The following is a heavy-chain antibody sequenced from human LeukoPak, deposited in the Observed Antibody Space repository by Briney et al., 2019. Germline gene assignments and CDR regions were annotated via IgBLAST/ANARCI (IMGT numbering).Heavy chain of an antibody. CDR3: ARGPTRYYFDY. J-gene: IGHJ4*02. D-gene: IGHD3-9*01. V-gene: IGHV4-59*01. CDR2: IYYSGST. CDR1: GGSSNNYY. Sequence: SETLSLTCTVSGGSSNNYYWSWIRQPPGKGLEWIAYIYYSGSTNCNPSLKSRVTISIDTSKNQFSLRLSSVTAADTAVYYCARGPTRYYFDYWGQGTPVTVSS.